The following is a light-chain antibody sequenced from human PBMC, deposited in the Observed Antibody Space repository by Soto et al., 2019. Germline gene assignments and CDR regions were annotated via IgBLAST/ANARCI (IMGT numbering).Light chain of an antibody. CDR1: SSDVGVYNY. CDR2: EVT. V-gene: IGLV2-14*01. CDR3: SSYTSSSTSV. J-gene: IGLJ3*02. Sequence: QSALTQPASVSGSPGQSITISCTGTSSDVGVYNYVSWYQQHPGKAPKLMIFEVTSRPSGVSNRFSGSKSGNTASLTSSGLQAEDEADYYCSSYTSSSTSVFGGGTKLTVL.